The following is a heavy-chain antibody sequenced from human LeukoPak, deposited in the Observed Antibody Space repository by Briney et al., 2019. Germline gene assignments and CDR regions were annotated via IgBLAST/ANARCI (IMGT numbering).Heavy chain of an antibody. D-gene: IGHD2-2*01. CDR3: ARRGYCTSTTCYRLFDY. Sequence: KSEESLKISCKGSGYSFTSYWISWVRQMPGKGLEWMGIIYPGDSDTRYSPSFQGQVTISADNSITTAYLQWSSLKASDTAMYYCARRGYCTSTTCYRLFDYWGQGTLVTVSS. CDR2: IYPGDSDT. V-gene: IGHV5-51*01. J-gene: IGHJ4*02. CDR1: GYSFTSYW.